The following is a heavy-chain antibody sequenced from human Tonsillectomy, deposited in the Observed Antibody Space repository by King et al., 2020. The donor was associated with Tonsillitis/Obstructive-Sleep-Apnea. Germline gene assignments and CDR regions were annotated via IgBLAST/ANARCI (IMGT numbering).Heavy chain of an antibody. V-gene: IGHV4-34*01. CDR2: INHSGST. Sequence: VQLQQWGAGLLKPSETLSLTCAVYGGSFSGYYWSWIRQPPGKGLEWIGGINHSGSTNYNPSLKSRVTISVDTSKNQFSLKLSSVTAADTAVYYCARPYYDFWSGYQNWFDPWGQGTLVTVSS. D-gene: IGHD3-3*01. CDR3: ARPYYDFWSGYQNWFDP. CDR1: GGSFSGYY. J-gene: IGHJ5*02.